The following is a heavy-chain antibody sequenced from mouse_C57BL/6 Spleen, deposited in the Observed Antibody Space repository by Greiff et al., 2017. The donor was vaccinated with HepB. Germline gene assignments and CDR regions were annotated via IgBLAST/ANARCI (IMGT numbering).Heavy chain of an antibody. CDR2: IYPSDSET. V-gene: IGHV1-61*01. CDR1: GYTFTSYW. CDR3: ARYPSMDY. J-gene: IGHJ4*01. Sequence: QVHVKQPGAELVRPGSSVKLSCKASGYTFTSYWMDWVKQRPGQGLEWIGNIYPSDSETHYNQKFKDKATLTVDKSSSTAYMQLSSLTSEDSAVYYCARYPSMDYWGQGTSVTVSS.